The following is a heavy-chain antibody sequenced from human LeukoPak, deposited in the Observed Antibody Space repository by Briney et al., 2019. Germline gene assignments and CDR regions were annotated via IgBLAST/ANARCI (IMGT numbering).Heavy chain of an antibody. Sequence: GGSLRLSCAASGFTFSNYAIHWVRQAPGKGLEWVAVISYVGNNNYSADSVKGRFTISRDNSKNTLYLQMNSLRAEDTAVYYCARPQGGRQLWLHFDYWGQGTVVSVST. J-gene: IGHJ4*02. CDR2: ISYVGNNN. CDR3: ARPQGGRQLWLHFDY. D-gene: IGHD5-18*01. CDR1: GFTFSNYA. V-gene: IGHV3-30-3*01.